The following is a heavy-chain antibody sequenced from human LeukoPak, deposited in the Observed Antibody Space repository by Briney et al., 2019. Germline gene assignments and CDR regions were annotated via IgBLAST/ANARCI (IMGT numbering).Heavy chain of an antibody. CDR1: GYTFTSYD. J-gene: IGHJ4*02. D-gene: IGHD1-7*01. Sequence: ASVKVSCKASGYTFTSYDINWVRQATGQGLEWMVWMNPNSGNTGYAQKFQGRVTMTRNTSISTAYMELSSLRSDDTAVYYCARARGTPTSLNDYWGQGTLVTVSS. V-gene: IGHV1-8*01. CDR2: MNPNSGNT. CDR3: ARARGTPTSLNDY.